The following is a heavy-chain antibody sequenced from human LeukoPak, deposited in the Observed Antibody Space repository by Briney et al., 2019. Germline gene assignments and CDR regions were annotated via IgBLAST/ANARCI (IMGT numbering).Heavy chain of an antibody. CDR3: ARGLDYWYFDL. CDR2: INHSGST. Sequence: SETLSLTCAVYGGSFSGYYWSWLRQPPGKGLEWIGEINHSGSTNYNPSLKSRVTISVDTSKNKFSVKLSSVTAADTAVYYCARGLDYWYFDLWGRGTLVTVSS. J-gene: IGHJ2*01. V-gene: IGHV4-34*01. CDR1: GGSFSGYY. D-gene: IGHD3-3*01.